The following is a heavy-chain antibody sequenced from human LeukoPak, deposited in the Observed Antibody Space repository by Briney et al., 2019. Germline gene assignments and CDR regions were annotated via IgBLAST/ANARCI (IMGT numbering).Heavy chain of an antibody. CDR1: GYTFTSYY. Sequence: ASVKVSCKASGYTFTSYYMHWVRQAPGQGLEWMGIINPSGGSTSYAQKFQGRVTMTRDTSTSAVYMELSSLRSEDTAVYYCARDTYYDYVWGSHTFDYWGQGTLVTVSS. D-gene: IGHD3-16*01. J-gene: IGHJ4*02. V-gene: IGHV1-46*01. CDR3: ARDTYYDYVWGSHTFDY. CDR2: INPSGGST.